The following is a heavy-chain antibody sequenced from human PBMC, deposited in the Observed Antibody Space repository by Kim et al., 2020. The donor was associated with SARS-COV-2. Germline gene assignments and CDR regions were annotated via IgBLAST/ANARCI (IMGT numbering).Heavy chain of an antibody. V-gene: IGHV6-1*01. D-gene: IGHD3-10*01. Sequence: EYAVSVKSRITTNPDTSKNQFSLQLNSVTPEDTAVYYCAREVRGYGMDVWGQGTTVTVSS. J-gene: IGHJ6*02. CDR3: AREVRGYGMDV.